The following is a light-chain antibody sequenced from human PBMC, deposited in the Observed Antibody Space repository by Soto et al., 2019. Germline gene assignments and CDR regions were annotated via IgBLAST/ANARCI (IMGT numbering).Light chain of an antibody. J-gene: IGKJ4*01. CDR1: QSVDNY. CDR2: AAS. CDR3: QQYFRKPKT. Sequence: PMTHSPGSRSASVGYTVILICRASQSVDNYLKWYQQKPGKAPGLLIYAASTLQSGVPSRFSASGSGTDFTLTISRLQPEDFATYYCQQYFRKPKTFGAGTKVEIK. V-gene: IGKV1-39*01.